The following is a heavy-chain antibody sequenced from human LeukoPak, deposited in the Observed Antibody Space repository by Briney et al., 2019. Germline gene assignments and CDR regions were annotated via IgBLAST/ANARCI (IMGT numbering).Heavy chain of an antibody. CDR1: GGSISSGGYY. CDR3: ASSTQDTAMALDDY. J-gene: IGHJ4*02. D-gene: IGHD5-18*01. V-gene: IGHV4-31*03. CDR2: IYYSGST. Sequence: SQTLSLTCTVSGGSISSGGYYWSWIRQHPGKGLEWIGYIYYSGSTYYNPSLKSRVTISVDTSKNQFSLKLSSVTAADTAVYYCASSTQDTAMALDDYWGQGTLVTVSS.